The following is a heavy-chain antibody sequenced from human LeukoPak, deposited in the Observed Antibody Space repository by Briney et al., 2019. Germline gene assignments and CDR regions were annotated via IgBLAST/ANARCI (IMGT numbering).Heavy chain of an antibody. J-gene: IGHJ4*02. Sequence: SGESLKISCKGSGYSFNSYWISWVRQMPGKGLEWMGRIDPSGSYTNYSPSFQGHVSISANKSISTAYLQWSSLKASDTAMYYCAISRGGYFGSGSYYPFDYWGQGTLVTVSS. D-gene: IGHD3-10*01. CDR3: AISRGGYFGSGSYYPFDY. CDR2: IDPSGSYT. CDR1: GYSFNSYW. V-gene: IGHV5-10-1*01.